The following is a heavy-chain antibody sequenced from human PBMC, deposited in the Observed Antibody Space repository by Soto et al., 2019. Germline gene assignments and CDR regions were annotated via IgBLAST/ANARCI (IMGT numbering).Heavy chain of an antibody. CDR2: IYYSGST. CDR1: GGSISSSSYY. J-gene: IGHJ6*02. CDR3: AAVDTAMVDYYYYGMDV. V-gene: IGHV4-39*01. Sequence: SETLSLTCTVSGGSISSSSYYWGWIRQPPGKGLEWIGSIYYSGSTYYNPSLKSRVTISVDTSKNQFSLKLSSVTAADTAVYYCAAVDTAMVDYYYYGMDVWGQGTTVTVS. D-gene: IGHD5-18*01.